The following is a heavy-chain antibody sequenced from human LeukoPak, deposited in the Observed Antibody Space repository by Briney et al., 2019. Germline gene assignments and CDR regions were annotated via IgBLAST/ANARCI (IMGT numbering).Heavy chain of an antibody. J-gene: IGHJ6*03. CDR2: IYYSGST. CDR3: ARLPKQSCYGRSGCNYYYYYMDV. Sequence: SETLSLTCTDSGGSISSSSYYWGWIRQPPEKGLEWIGSIYYSGSTYYNPSLKSRVTISVDTSKNQFSLKLSSVTAADTAVYYCARLPKQSCYGRSGCNYYYYYMDVWGKGTTVTISS. D-gene: IGHD2-15*01. V-gene: IGHV4-39*01. CDR1: GGSISSSSYY.